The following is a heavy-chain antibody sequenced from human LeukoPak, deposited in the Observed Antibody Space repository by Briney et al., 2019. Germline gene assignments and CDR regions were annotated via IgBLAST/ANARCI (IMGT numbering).Heavy chain of an antibody. CDR3: AREWHATFDY. CDR1: GITFSTYW. D-gene: IGHD1-26*01. V-gene: IGHV3-7*01. CDR2: IKQDGGEE. J-gene: IGHJ4*02. Sequence: GSLKLSCSASGITFSTYWMSLVRPASGKGLEWVANIKQDGGEEYYVDSVKGRFTISRDNAKNSLYLQMNSLRAEDTAVYYCAREWHATFDYWGQGSLVTVSS.